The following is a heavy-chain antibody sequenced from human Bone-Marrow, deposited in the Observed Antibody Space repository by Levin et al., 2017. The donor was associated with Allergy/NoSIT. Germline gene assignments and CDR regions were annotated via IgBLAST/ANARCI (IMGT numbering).Heavy chain of an antibody. D-gene: IGHD3-16*01. CDR3: AKDQPKPLTARGRIRLIPDAFDI. Sequence: PGGSLRLSCAASGFTFSSYAMSWVRQAPGKGLEWVSAISGSGGSTYYADSVKGRFTISRDNSKNTLYLQMNSLRAEDTAVYYCAKDQPKPLTARGRIRLIPDAFDIWGQGTMVTVSS. V-gene: IGHV3-23*01. J-gene: IGHJ3*02. CDR1: GFTFSSYA. CDR2: ISGSGGST.